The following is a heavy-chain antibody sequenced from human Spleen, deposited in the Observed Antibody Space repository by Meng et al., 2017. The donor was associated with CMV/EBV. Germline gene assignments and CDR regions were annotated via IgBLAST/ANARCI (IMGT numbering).Heavy chain of an antibody. CDR2: INPNSGGT. CDR3: ARNYYGSGSYYLFDY. J-gene: IGHJ4*02. D-gene: IGHD3-10*01. CDR1: GYTFTGYY. Sequence: QVQLVQSGAEVKKPGASVKVSCKASGYTFTGYYMHWVRQAPGQGLEWMGWINPNSGGTNYAQKFQGRVTMTRDTSISTAYMELSRLRSDDTAVYYCARNYYGSGSYYLFDYWGQGTLVTVSS. V-gene: IGHV1-2*02.